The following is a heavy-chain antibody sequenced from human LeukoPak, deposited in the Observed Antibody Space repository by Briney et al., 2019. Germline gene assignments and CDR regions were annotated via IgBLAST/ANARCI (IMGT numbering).Heavy chain of an antibody. CDR3: ARDRNGMVTAQGFDP. D-gene: IGHD2-21*02. J-gene: IGHJ5*02. CDR1: GFTFSSYS. CDR2: ISSSSSYI. V-gene: IGHV3-21*01. Sequence: GGSLRLSCAASGFTFSSYSMNWVRQAPGKGLEWVSSISSSSSYIYYADSVKGRFTISRDNAKNSLYLQMNSLRAEDTAVYYCARDRNGMVTAQGFDPWGQGTLVTVSS.